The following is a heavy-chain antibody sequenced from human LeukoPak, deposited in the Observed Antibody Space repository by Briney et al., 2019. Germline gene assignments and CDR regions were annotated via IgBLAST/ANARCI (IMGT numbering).Heavy chain of an antibody. CDR3: ARGLLWFGELFCAFDI. D-gene: IGHD3-10*01. V-gene: IGHV4-34*01. CDR2: INHSGST. J-gene: IGHJ3*02. CDR1: GGSFSGYY. Sequence: SETLSLTCAVYGGSFSGYYWSWLRQPPGKGLEWIGEINHSGSTNYNPSLKSRVTISVDTSKNQFSLKLSSVTAADTAVYYCARGLLWFGELFCAFDIWGQGTMVTVSS.